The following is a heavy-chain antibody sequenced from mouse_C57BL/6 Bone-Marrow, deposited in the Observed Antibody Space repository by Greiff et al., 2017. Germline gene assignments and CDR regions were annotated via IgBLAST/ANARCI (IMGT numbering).Heavy chain of an antibody. CDR2: ISSGSSTI. V-gene: IGHV5-17*01. Sequence: EVKLMESGGGLVKPGGSLKLSCAASGFTFSDYGMHWVRQAPEKGLEWVAYISSGSSTIYYADTVKGRFTISRDNAKNTLFLQMTSLRSEDTAMYYCARDGPSTRYFDVWGTGTTVTVSS. D-gene: IGHD1-1*01. J-gene: IGHJ1*03. CDR1: GFTFSDYG. CDR3: ARDGPSTRYFDV.